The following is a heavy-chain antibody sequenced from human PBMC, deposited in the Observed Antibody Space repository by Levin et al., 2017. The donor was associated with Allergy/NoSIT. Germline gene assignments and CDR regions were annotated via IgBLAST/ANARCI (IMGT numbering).Heavy chain of an antibody. CDR3: ARLGIEYSSSCMDV. D-gene: IGHD6-6*01. V-gene: IGHV3-21*01. J-gene: IGHJ6*04. CDR1: GFTFSSYS. CDR2: ISSSSSYI. Sequence: GGSLRLSCAASGFTFSSYSMNWVRQAPGKGLEWVSSISSSSSYIYYADSVKGRFTISRDNAKNSLYLQMNSLRAEDTAVYYCARLGIEYSSSCMDVWGKGTTVTVSS.